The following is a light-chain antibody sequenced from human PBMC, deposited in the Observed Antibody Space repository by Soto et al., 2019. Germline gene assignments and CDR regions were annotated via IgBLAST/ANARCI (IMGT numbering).Light chain of an antibody. CDR3: QQSYSPPFT. J-gene: IGKJ4*01. V-gene: IGKV1-39*01. Sequence: DIQLTQSPSSLSASVGYRVTITCRASQNITTYLNWYQQKAGVAPNLLIFATSNLQRGVPSRFSGSGSGTDFTLTISSLQREDFATYYCQQSYSPPFTFGGGTKVDIK. CDR1: QNITTY. CDR2: ATS.